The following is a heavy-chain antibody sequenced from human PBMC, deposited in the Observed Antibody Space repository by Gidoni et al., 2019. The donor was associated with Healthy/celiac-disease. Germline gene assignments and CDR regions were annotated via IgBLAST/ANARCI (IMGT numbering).Heavy chain of an antibody. CDR2: IKKGGSEK. D-gene: IGHD6-13*01. CDR1: GFPFSSSR. CDR3: AREGTYSSSWYSYYYGMDV. V-gene: IGHV3-7*03. Sequence: EVPLVASGGGLVPPWGSLSLSCAASGFPFSSSRLSWVRQAPGKGLEWVAKIKKGGSEKYYVDAVKGRFTISRDNAKNSLYLQMNSLRAEDTAVYYCAREGTYSSSWYSYYYGMDVWGQGTTVTVSS. J-gene: IGHJ6*02.